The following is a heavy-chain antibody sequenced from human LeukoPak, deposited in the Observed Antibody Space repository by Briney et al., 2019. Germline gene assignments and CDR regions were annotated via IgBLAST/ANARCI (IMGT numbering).Heavy chain of an antibody. V-gene: IGHV3-23*01. CDR3: AKVGIRISLIVVVFTTADDWYFDL. D-gene: IGHD3-22*01. CDR2: SGTRSGTK. CDR1: GFTLSSLA. J-gene: IGHJ2*01. Sequence: GGSLRLSCAASGFTLSSLAMHWVRQAPGKGLEWVSSSGTRSGTKYYADSVKGRLTISRDNSKNTLYLQMDSLRAEDTAVYYCAKVGIRISLIVVVFTTADDWYFDLWGRGTLVTVSS.